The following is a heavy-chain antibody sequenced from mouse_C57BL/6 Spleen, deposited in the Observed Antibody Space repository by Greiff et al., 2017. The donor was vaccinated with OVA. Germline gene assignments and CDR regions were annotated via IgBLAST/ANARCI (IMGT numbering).Heavy chain of an antibody. J-gene: IGHJ1*03. V-gene: IGHV1-54*01. CDR2: INPGSGGT. D-gene: IGHD2-1*01. CDR1: GYAFTNYL. Sequence: VQLQQSGAELVRPGTSVKVSCKASGYAFTNYLIEWVKQRPGQGLEWIGVINPGSGGTNYNEKFKGKATLTADKSSSTAYMQLSSLTSEDSAVYFCARGGKEYFDVWGTGTTVTVSS. CDR3: ARGGKEYFDV.